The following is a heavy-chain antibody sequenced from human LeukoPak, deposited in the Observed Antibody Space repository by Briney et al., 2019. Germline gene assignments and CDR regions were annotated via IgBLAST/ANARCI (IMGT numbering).Heavy chain of an antibody. CDR1: GFTFSSYG. CDR3: ARGCIAAAGYFDY. Sequence: PGRSLRLSCAASGFTFSSYGMHWVRQAPGKGLEWVAVIWYDGSNKYYADSVKGRFTISRDNSKNTLYLQMNSLRAEDTAVYYCARGCIAAAGYFDYWGQGTLVTVSS. J-gene: IGHJ4*02. CDR2: IWYDGSNK. D-gene: IGHD6-13*01. V-gene: IGHV3-33*01.